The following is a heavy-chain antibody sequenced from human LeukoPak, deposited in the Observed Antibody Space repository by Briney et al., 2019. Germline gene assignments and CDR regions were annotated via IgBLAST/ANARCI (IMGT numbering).Heavy chain of an antibody. J-gene: IGHJ4*02. CDR3: ARESMVRGVPLDY. Sequence: GGSLRLSCAASGFTVSSNYMSWVRQAPGKGLEWVSVIYSGGSTYYADSVKGRFTISRDNSKNTLYLQMNSLRAEDTAVYYCARESMVRGVPLDYWGQGTLVTVSS. V-gene: IGHV3-53*01. CDR2: IYSGGST. CDR1: GFTVSSNY. D-gene: IGHD3-10*01.